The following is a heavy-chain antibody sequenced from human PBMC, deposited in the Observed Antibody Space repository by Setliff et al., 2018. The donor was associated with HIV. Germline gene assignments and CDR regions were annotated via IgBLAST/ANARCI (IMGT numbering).Heavy chain of an antibody. Sequence: VASVKVSCKTSGFTFSDYYLNWVRQVPGQGLEWMGGIIPIFGTANYAQKFQGRVTITADESTSTVYLELRSLRSEDTAVYFCASKGGSENYPDSDAFDIWGQGTLVTVSS. CDR3: ASKGGSENYPDSDAFDI. CDR1: GFTFSDYY. J-gene: IGHJ3*02. D-gene: IGHD3-10*01. V-gene: IGHV1-69*13. CDR2: IIPIFGTA.